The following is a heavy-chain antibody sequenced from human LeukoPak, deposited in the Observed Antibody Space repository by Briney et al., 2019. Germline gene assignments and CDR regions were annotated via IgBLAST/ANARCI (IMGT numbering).Heavy chain of an antibody. CDR2: ISSSSSYT. D-gene: IGHD3-16*01. CDR1: GFTFSDYY. CDR3: ARDWGGEGRPTDY. Sequence: GGSLRLSCAASGFTFSDYYMSWIRQAPGKGLEWVSYISSSSSYTNYADSVKGRFTISRDNAKNSLYLQMNSLRAEDTAVYYCARDWGGEGRPTDYWGQGTLVTVSS. J-gene: IGHJ4*02. V-gene: IGHV3-11*06.